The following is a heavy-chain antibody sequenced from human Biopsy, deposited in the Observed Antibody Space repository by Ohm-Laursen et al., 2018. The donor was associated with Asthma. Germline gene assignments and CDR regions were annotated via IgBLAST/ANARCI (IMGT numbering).Heavy chain of an antibody. Sequence: SLRLSCTASVFTFSTYGMHWVRQAHGKGLEWVAYIAWDGINSYYADSVKGRFTISRDNSRNTLYLQKNSLRADDTAVYYCARAGESDLVGGLDVWGQGTTVIVS. CDR1: VFTFSTYG. D-gene: IGHD2-21*01. V-gene: IGHV3-30*03. CDR3: ARAGESDLVGGLDV. J-gene: IGHJ6*02. CDR2: IAWDGINS.